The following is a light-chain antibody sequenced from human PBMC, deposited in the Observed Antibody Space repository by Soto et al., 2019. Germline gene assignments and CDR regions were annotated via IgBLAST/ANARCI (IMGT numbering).Light chain of an antibody. J-gene: IGKJ4*01. CDR1: HSVSSK. V-gene: IGKV3-15*01. CDR3: QQYNDWPPQLT. Sequence: EIVMTQSPATLSASVGERATLSCRASHSVSSKLAWYQQKPGQAPRLLIYGASTSATDIPARFSGSGSGTEFTLTISSLQSEDFAVYYCQQYNDWPPQLTFGGGTKVEIK. CDR2: GAS.